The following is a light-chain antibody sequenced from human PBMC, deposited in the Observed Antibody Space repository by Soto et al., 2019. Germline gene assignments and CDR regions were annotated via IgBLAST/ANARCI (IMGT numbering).Light chain of an antibody. CDR2: DAS. V-gene: IGKV3-11*01. Sequence: EIVLTQSPDTLSLSPGERATLSCRASQSVSGYLGWYQQKPVQAPRLLINDASNRAYGVPDRFRGSGSRTNFTLTIASLEPEDFAVYYCQQRSNWPYLTFGGGTRV. J-gene: IGKJ4*01. CDR3: QQRSNWPYLT. CDR1: QSVSGY.